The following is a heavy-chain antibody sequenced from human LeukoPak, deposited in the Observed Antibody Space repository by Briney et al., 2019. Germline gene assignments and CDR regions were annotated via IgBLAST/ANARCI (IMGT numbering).Heavy chain of an antibody. J-gene: IGHJ5*02. V-gene: IGHV3-30*02. CDR3: AKGVFRPEDWFDP. CDR2: IRYDGSNK. CDR1: GFTFSSYS. D-gene: IGHD6-6*01. Sequence: GGSLRLSCAASGFTFSSYSMHWVRQAPGKGLEWVAFIRYDGSNKYYADSVKGRFTISRDNSKNTLYLQMNSLRAEDTAVYYCAKGVFRPEDWFDPWGQGTLVTVSS.